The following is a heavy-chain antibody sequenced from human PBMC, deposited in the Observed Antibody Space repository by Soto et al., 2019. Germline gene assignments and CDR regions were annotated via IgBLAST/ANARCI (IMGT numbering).Heavy chain of an antibody. D-gene: IGHD2-2*02. J-gene: IGHJ6*02. CDR2: IIPIFGTA. Sequence: QVQLVQSGAEVKKPGSSVKVSCKASGGTFSSYAISWVRQAPGQGLEWMGGIIPIFGTANYAQKFQGRVTITADKSTSTAYMELSSLRSEDTAVYYCARDLYPIVVVPAAIRHHSSSWYPQYYYGMDVWGQGTTVTVSS. CDR1: GGTFSSYA. CDR3: ARDLYPIVVVPAAIRHHSSSWYPQYYYGMDV. V-gene: IGHV1-69*06.